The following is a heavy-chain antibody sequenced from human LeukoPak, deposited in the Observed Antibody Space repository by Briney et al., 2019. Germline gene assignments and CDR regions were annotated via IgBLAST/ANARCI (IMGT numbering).Heavy chain of an antibody. V-gene: IGHV3-21*01. Sequence: GALRLSCAASGFTFSSYSMNWVRQAPGKGLEWVSSISSSSSYIYYADSVKGRFTISRDNAKNSLYLQMSSLRAEDTAVYYCARDHGDYPFDYWGQGTLVTVSS. J-gene: IGHJ4*02. CDR2: ISSSSSYI. CDR1: GFTFSSYS. D-gene: IGHD4-17*01. CDR3: ARDHGDYPFDY.